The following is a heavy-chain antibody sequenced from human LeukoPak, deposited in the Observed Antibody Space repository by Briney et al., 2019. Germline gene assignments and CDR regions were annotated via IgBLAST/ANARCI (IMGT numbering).Heavy chain of an antibody. CDR3: ARGPPFDY. CDR1: GFTFSSYA. Sequence: PGGSLRLSCAASGFTFSSYAMHWVRQAPGKGLEWVAVISYDGSNKYYADSLKGRFTISRDNAKNSLYLQMNNLRVDDTAVYYCARGPPFDYWGQGTLVTVSS. J-gene: IGHJ4*02. V-gene: IGHV3-30-3*01. CDR2: ISYDGSNK.